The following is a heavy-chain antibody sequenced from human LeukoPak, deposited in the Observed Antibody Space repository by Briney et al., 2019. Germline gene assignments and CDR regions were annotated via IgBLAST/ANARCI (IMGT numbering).Heavy chain of an antibody. CDR3: ARVDWHSTKPPYYYYYGMDV. J-gene: IGHJ6*02. Sequence: GGSLRLSCAASGFTFSSYGMHWVRQAPGKGLEWVAVISYDGSNKYYADSVKGRSTISRDNSKNTLYLQMNSLRAEDTAVYYCARVDWHSTKPPYYYYYGMDVWGQGTTVTVSS. D-gene: IGHD2-2*01. CDR1: GFTFSSYG. V-gene: IGHV3-30*03. CDR2: ISYDGSNK.